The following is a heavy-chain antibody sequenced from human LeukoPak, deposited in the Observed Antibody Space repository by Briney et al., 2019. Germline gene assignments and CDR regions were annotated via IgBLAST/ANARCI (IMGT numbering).Heavy chain of an antibody. CDR2: ISNSGTT. Sequence: PSETLSLTCAVSGDSVTSGGYFWTWIRQLPGKGLEWIGSISNSGTTSYNPSLKSRVSISLDTSTNHFSLRLGSVTAADTAVYYCARDVVVTSSPDVFDIWGQGTMVIVSS. CDR1: GDSVTSGGYF. V-gene: IGHV4-31*11. D-gene: IGHD2-21*02. CDR3: ARDVVVTSSPDVFDI. J-gene: IGHJ3*02.